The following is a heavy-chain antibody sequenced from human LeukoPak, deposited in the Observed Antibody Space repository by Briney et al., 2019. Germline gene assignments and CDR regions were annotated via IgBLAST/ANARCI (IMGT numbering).Heavy chain of an antibody. CDR2: INHSGST. Sequence: PSETLSLTCAVYGGSFSGYYWSWIRQPPGKGLEWIGEINHSGSTNYNPSLKSRVTISVDTSKNQFSLKLSSVTAADTAVYYCARVMWKDVLRFLEWLPDYYYYYMDVWGKGTTVTVSS. D-gene: IGHD3-3*01. J-gene: IGHJ6*03. V-gene: IGHV4-34*01. CDR3: ARVMWKDVLRFLEWLPDYYYYYMDV. CDR1: GGSFSGYY.